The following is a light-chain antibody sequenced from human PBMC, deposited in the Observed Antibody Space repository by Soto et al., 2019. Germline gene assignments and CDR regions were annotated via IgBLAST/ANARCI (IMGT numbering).Light chain of an antibody. J-gene: IGKJ2*01. V-gene: IGKV3-15*01. CDR3: HHYNSWPYT. CDR2: DAS. CDR1: QSVSSN. Sequence: EIVLTQSPGTLSLSPGEGATLSCRASQSVSSNLAWYQQKPGQAPRLLIYDASTRAPGFPARFSGSGSGTEFTLTISSLQSEDFAVYYCHHYNSWPYTFGQGTKVDNK.